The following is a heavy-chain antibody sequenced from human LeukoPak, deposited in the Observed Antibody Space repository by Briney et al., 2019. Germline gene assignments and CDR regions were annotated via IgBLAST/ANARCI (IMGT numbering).Heavy chain of an antibody. CDR2: ISYDGSNK. V-gene: IGHV3-30*18. CDR1: GFTFSSYG. CDR3: AKGGRFYGDYPFDY. Sequence: GGSLRLSCAASGFTFSSYGMHWVRQAPGKGLEWVAVISYDGSNKYYADSVKGRFTISRDNSKNSLYLQMNSLRVEDTAVYYCAKGGRFYGDYPFDYWGQGTLVTVSS. D-gene: IGHD4-17*01. J-gene: IGHJ4*02.